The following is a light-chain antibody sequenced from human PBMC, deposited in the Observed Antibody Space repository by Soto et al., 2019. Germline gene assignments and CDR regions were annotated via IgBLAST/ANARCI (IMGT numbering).Light chain of an antibody. CDR1: SSDVGSYNL. CDR3: CSYAGRDVV. J-gene: IGLJ2*01. CDR2: EGS. Sequence: QSVLTQPASVSGSPGQSITISCTGTSSDVGSYNLVSWYQQHPGKAPKLMIYEGSKRPSGVSNRFSGSKSGNTASLTISGLQDEDEADYYCCSYAGRDVVFGGGTKLTVL. V-gene: IGLV2-23*01.